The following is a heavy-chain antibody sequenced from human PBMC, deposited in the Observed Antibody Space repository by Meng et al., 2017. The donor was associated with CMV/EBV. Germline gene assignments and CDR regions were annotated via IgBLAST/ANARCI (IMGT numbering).Heavy chain of an antibody. CDR1: GGSFSGYY. V-gene: IGHV4-34*01. CDR2: INHSGST. CDR3: ARVWDSGWDY. D-gene: IGHD3-22*01. J-gene: IGHJ4*02. Sequence: VQLQQWGAGLLKPSETLSLTCAVYGGSFSGYYWSWFRQPPGKGLEWIGEINHSGSTNYNPSLKSRVTISVDTSKNQFSLKLSSVTAADTVVYYCARVWDSGWDYWGQGTLVTVSS.